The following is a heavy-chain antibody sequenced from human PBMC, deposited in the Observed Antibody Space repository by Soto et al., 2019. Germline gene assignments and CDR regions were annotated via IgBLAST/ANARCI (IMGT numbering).Heavy chain of an antibody. CDR1: GFTFSSYA. D-gene: IGHD4-4*01. CDR3: VKGGLQDAFDI. CDR2: ISSNGGST. V-gene: IGHV3-64D*06. Sequence: PGGSLRLSCSASGFTFSSYAMHWVRQAPGEGLEYVSAISSNGGSTYYADSVKGRFTISRDNSKNTLYLQMSSLRAEDTAVYYCVKGGLQDAFDIWGQGTMVTVSS. J-gene: IGHJ3*02.